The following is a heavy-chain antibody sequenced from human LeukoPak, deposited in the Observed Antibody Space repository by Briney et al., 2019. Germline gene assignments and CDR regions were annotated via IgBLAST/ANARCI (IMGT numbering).Heavy chain of an antibody. CDR3: ARKFCTSDSCNRGYFGY. CDR2: IYYSGTT. CDR1: GGSISSSNYY. J-gene: IGHJ4*02. V-gene: IGHV4-39*01. Sequence: SETLSLTCTVSGGSISSSNYYWAWIRQPPGKGPEWIGTIYYSGTTYYNPSLNSRLTMSADTSKNQFSLKLSSVTAADTAIYFCARKFCTSDSCNRGYFGYWGQGTLVTVSS. D-gene: IGHD2-2*02.